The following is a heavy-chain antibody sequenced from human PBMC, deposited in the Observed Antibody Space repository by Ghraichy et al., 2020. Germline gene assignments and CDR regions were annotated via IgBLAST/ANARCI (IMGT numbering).Heavy chain of an antibody. CDR1: GFTFSSYS. J-gene: IGHJ4*02. D-gene: IGHD3-22*01. Sequence: GGSPRLSCAASGFTFSSYSMNWVRQAPGKGLEWVSYISSSSSTIYYADSVKGRFTISRDNAKNSLYLQMNSLRDEDTAVYYCASGRYYDSSGYHDYWGQGTLVTVSS. CDR2: ISSSSSTI. CDR3: ASGRYYDSSGYHDY. V-gene: IGHV3-48*02.